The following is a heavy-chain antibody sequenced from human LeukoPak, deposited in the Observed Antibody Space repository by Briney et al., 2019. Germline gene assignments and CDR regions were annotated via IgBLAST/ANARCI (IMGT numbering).Heavy chain of an antibody. CDR3: ARYSGTGYGMYYFDY. J-gene: IGHJ4*02. Sequence: PSQTLSLTCTVSGDSISSGYFWSWIRQPAGKALEWIGRMDFSGSTNYNPSLRSRVTLSLDTSKNQFSLKLSSVTAADTAVYYCARYSGTGYGMYYFDYWGQGTLVTVSS. CDR2: MDFSGST. CDR1: GDSISSGYF. V-gene: IGHV4-61*02. D-gene: IGHD1-1*01.